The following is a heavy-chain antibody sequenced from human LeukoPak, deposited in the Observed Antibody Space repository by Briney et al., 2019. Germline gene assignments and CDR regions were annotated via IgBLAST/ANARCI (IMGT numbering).Heavy chain of an antibody. V-gene: IGHV1-8*03. CDR2: MNPNSGNT. D-gene: IGHD2-2*01. CDR3: AKEVGEAHCSSTSCAQDAFDI. CDR1: GYTFTSYD. J-gene: IGHJ3*02. Sequence: GASVKVSCKASGYTFTSYDINWVRQATGQGLEWMGWMNPNSGNTGYAQKFQGRVTITRNTSISTAYMELSSLRSEDTAVYYCAKEVGEAHCSSTSCAQDAFDIWGQGTMVTVSS.